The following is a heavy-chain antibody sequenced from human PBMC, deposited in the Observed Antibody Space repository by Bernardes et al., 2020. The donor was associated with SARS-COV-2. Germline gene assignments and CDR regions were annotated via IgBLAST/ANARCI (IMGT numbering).Heavy chain of an antibody. CDR2: FDPEDGET. Sequence: AARKDYCKVSGYTLTALSMHWVRQAPGKGLEWMGGFDPEDGETIYAQKFQGRVTMTEDTSTDTAYMELSSLRSEDTAVYYCATGSAVTRDNWFDPWGQGTLVTVSS. CDR1: GYTLTALS. J-gene: IGHJ5*02. CDR3: ATGSAVTRDNWFDP. D-gene: IGHD2-2*01. V-gene: IGHV1-24*01.